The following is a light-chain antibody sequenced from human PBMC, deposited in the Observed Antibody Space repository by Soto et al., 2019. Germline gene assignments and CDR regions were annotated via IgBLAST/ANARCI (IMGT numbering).Light chain of an antibody. J-gene: IGKJ4*01. CDR2: AAS. V-gene: IGKV3D-15*01. CDR1: QTIRSN. Sequence: EIVMTQSPATLSVSPGERATRSCRPSQTIRSNLAWYQQRPCQAPRLLIYAASTWATGIPARFSRDGFGTEFTLTISSLQSEDFAVYYCQQYSGWPLNFGRGTKVEIK. CDR3: QQYSGWPLN.